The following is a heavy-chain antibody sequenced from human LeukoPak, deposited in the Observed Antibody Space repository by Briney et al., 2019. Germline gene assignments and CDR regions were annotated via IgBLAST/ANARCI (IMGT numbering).Heavy chain of an antibody. V-gene: IGHV3-15*01. CDR1: GFSFSRAW. Sequence: GGSLRLSCAASGFSFSRAWMSWVRQAPGGGLEWVGRIKSKSDGGTTDYADFVKGRLTISRDNSKNTLYLQMNSLRAEDTAVYYCAKNGHGSGSYYPRTKYYFDYWGQGTLVTVSS. D-gene: IGHD3-10*01. CDR2: IKSKSDGGTT. CDR3: AKNGHGSGSYYPRTKYYFDY. J-gene: IGHJ4*02.